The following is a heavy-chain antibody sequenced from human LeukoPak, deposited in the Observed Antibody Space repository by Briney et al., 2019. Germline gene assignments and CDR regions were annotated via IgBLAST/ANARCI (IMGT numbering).Heavy chain of an antibody. CDR3: SRVGERVFDY. V-gene: IGHV1-46*03. D-gene: IGHD3-10*01. CDR2: INPGDGST. CDR1: GYTFTNGY. J-gene: IGHJ4*02. Sequence: ASVTVSCKPSGYTFTNGYMHWVRQAPGQGLEWMGVINPGDGSTKYAQKFQGRVTMTRDTSTSTIYMELSSLRSDDTAVYYCSRVGERVFDYWGQGTLVTVSS.